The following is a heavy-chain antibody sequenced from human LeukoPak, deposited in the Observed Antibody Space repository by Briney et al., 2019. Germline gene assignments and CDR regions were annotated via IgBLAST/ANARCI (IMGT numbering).Heavy chain of an antibody. CDR2: ISSRSTNI. V-gene: IGHV3-21*01. CDR1: GFTFSRYS. D-gene: IGHD6-19*01. J-gene: IGHJ6*03. CDR3: ARDVQWLVPEGYFYYMDV. Sequence: GGSLRLSCAGSGFTFSRYSMNWFRQAPGKGLERVSSISSRSTNIFYADSVKGRFTISRDNAKNSLYLQMNSLGAEDTAVYYCARDVQWLVPEGYFYYMDVWGKGTTVTVSS.